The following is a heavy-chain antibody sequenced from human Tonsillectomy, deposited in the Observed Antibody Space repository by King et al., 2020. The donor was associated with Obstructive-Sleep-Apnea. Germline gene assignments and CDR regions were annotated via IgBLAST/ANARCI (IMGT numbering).Heavy chain of an antibody. CDR3: ATAVM. CDR2: ISSDGGAT. J-gene: IGHJ4*02. V-gene: IGHV3-74*01. CDR1: GFSFSSSW. Sequence: VQLVESGGGLVQPEGSLRLSCAASGFSFSSSWMHWVRQAPGKGLQWFSYISSDGGATTYADSVRGRFTISRDNAKNTLFLQMSSLRAEDTAVYYCATAVMGGQGTLVTVSS. D-gene: IGHD2-8*01.